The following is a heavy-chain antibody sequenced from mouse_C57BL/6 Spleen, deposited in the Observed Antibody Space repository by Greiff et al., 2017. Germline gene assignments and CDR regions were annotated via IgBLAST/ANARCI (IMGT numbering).Heavy chain of an antibody. CDR1: GYAFSSYW. CDR3: ARPTVGPFDY. Sequence: VMLVESGAELVKPGASVKISCKASGYAFSSYWMNWVKQRPGKGLEWIGQIYPGDGDTNYNGKFKGKATLTADKSSSTAYMQLSSLTSEDSAVYFCARPTVGPFDYWGQGTTLTVSS. J-gene: IGHJ2*01. D-gene: IGHD4-1*02. CDR2: IYPGDGDT. V-gene: IGHV1-80*01.